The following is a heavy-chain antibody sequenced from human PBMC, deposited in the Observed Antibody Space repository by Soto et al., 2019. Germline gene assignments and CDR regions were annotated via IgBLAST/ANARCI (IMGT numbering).Heavy chain of an antibody. V-gene: IGHV4-61*01. D-gene: IGHD3-3*01. J-gene: IGHJ5*02. CDR2: IYYSGST. Sequence: PSETLSLTCTVSGGSVSSGSYYWSWIRQPPGKGLEWIGYIYYSGSTNYNPSLKSRVTISVDTSKNQFSLKLSSVTAADTAVYYRATAEYYDFWSGSINWFDPWGQGTLVTVSS. CDR1: GGSVSSGSYY. CDR3: ATAEYYDFWSGSINWFDP.